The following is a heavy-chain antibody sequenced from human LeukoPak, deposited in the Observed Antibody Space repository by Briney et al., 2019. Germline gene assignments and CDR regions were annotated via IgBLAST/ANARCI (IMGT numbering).Heavy chain of an antibody. CDR1: GGSISSSSYY. J-gene: IGHJ5*02. Sequence: PSETLSLTCIVSGGSISSSSYYWGWIRQPPGKGLEWIGYICHSGSTYYNPSLKSRVTISVDRSKNQFSLKLSSVTAADTAVYYCARFVVEQAQNWFDPWGQGTLVTVSS. V-gene: IGHV4-39*07. D-gene: IGHD2-2*01. CDR2: ICHSGST. CDR3: ARFVVEQAQNWFDP.